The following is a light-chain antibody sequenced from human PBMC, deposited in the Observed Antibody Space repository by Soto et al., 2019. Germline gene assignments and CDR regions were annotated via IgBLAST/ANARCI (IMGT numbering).Light chain of an antibody. Sequence: EIVLTQSPVTLSLSPGERATLSCRASQSVDIYLAWYRQIPGQAPRLPIYDASNRATGIPDRFSGGGSGTDFTLTIRSVETEDFAIYYCQQRSNWPRTLGQGTTVGIK. CDR1: QSVDIY. V-gene: IGKV3-11*01. J-gene: IGKJ1*01. CDR3: QQRSNWPRT. CDR2: DAS.